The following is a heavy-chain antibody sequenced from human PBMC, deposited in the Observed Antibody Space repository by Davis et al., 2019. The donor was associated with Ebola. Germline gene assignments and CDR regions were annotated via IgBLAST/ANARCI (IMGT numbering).Heavy chain of an antibody. J-gene: IGHJ6*02. D-gene: IGHD3-16*01. Sequence: ASVKVSCKASGYTFTSYAMHWVRQAPGQRLEWMGWINAGNGNTNYAQKLQGRVTMTTDTSTSTAYMELRSLRSDDTAVYYCARGGVHLGELEDGRDVWGQGTTVTVSS. V-gene: IGHV1-3*01. CDR1: GYTFTSYA. CDR3: ARGGVHLGELEDGRDV. CDR2: INAGNGNT.